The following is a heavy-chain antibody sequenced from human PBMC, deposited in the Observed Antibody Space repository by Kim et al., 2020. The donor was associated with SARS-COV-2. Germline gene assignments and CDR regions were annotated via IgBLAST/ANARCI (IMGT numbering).Heavy chain of an antibody. Sequence: SVKVSCKASGGTFSSYAISWVRQAPGQGLEWMGGIIPIFGTANYAQKFQGRVTITADESTSTAYMELSSLRSEDTAVYYCAGEYSSSSGPIYWGQGTLVTVSS. V-gene: IGHV1-69*13. D-gene: IGHD6-6*01. CDR2: IIPIFGTA. CDR3: AGEYSSSSGPIY. CDR1: GGTFSSYA. J-gene: IGHJ4*02.